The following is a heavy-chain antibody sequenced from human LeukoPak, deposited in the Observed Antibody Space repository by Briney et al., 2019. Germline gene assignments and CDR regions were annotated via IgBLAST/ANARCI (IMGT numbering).Heavy chain of an antibody. CDR3: AKDHYYGSGSNYYYYMDV. Sequence: PGGSLRLSCAASGFTFSSYGMHWVRQAPGKGLEWVAFIRYDGSNKYYADSVKGRFTISRDNSKNTLYLQMNSLRAEDTAVYYCAKDHYYGSGSNYYYYMDVWGKGTTVTISS. CDR2: IRYDGSNK. CDR1: GFTFSSYG. D-gene: IGHD3-10*01. V-gene: IGHV3-30*02. J-gene: IGHJ6*03.